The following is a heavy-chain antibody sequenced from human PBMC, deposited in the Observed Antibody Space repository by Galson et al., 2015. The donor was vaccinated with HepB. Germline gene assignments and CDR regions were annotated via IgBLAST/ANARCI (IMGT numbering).Heavy chain of an antibody. CDR3: ARDLLYYDFWSGYSGAFDI. CDR2: ISYDGSNK. J-gene: IGHJ3*02. CDR1: GFTFSNYA. D-gene: IGHD3-3*01. Sequence: LRLSCAASGFTFSNYAMHWVRQAPGKGLEWVAVISYDGSNKYYADSVKGRFTISRDNSKNTLYLQMNSLRAEDTAVYYCARDLLYYDFWSGYSGAFDIWGQGTMVTVSS. V-gene: IGHV3-30-3*01.